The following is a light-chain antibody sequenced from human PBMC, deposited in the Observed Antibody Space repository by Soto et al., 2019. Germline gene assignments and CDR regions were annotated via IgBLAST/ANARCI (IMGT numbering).Light chain of an antibody. Sequence: EIVLIHSPATLSLSPGERATLSSRASQSVSGNLAWYQHKPGQAPSLLIHDASNRATGISARFSGGGSGTDFTLTISSLEPEDFAVYYCQQRRDWPLTFGGGTKLEIK. CDR1: QSVSGN. V-gene: IGKV3-11*01. J-gene: IGKJ4*01. CDR3: QQRRDWPLT. CDR2: DAS.